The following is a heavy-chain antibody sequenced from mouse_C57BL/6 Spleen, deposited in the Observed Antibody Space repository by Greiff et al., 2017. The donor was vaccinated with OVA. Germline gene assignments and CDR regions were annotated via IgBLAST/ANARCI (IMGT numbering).Heavy chain of an antibody. CDR2: IHPNSGST. V-gene: IGHV1-64*01. CDR1: GYTFTSYW. D-gene: IGHD1-1*01. Sequence: QVQLQQSGAELVKPGASVKLSCKASGYTFTSYWMHWVKQRPGQGLEWIGMIHPNSGSTNYNEKFKSKATLTVDKSSSTAYMQLSSLTSEDSAVYYCARGTFYYGSSYLAYWGQGTLVTVSA. J-gene: IGHJ3*01. CDR3: ARGTFYYGSSYLAY.